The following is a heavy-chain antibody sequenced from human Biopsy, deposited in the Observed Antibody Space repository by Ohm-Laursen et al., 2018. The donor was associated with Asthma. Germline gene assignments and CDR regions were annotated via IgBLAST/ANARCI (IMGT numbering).Heavy chain of an antibody. CDR2: IYSGGTS. Sequence: SLRLSCAASGFAVSRDYMFWVRQALGKGLEWVSVIYSGGTSHTADSVRGRFTISRDKSENTLYLQMNSLRAEDTAVYYCAKDERLYYGSDSKYMQPVPLGDWGQGTLVIVSA. CDR1: GFAVSRDY. D-gene: IGHD3-10*01. CDR3: AKDERLYYGSDSKYMQPVPLGD. V-gene: IGHV3-53*01. J-gene: IGHJ4*02.